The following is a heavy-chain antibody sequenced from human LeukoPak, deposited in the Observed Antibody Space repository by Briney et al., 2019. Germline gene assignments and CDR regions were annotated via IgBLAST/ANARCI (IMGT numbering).Heavy chain of an antibody. V-gene: IGHV3-7*01. D-gene: IGHD2/OR15-2a*01. CDR1: GFTFSSYW. J-gene: IGHJ4*02. CDR3: SNGIYDSSY. CDR2: IKQDGSEK. Sequence: GGSLRLSCAASGFTFSSYWMSWVRQAPGKGLEWVANIKQDGSEKYYVDSVRGRFTASRDNAKNSHYLQMNSLRAEDTAVYYCSNGIYDSSYWGQGTLVTVSS.